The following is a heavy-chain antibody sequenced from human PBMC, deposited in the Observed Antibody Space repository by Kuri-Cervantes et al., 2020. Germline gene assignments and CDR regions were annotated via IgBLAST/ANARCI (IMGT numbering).Heavy chain of an antibody. CDR2: ISSSGSTI. CDR1: GFTFSDYY. CDR3: ARALIYGSGSPGGY. Sequence: LTCAASGFTFSDYYMSWIRQAPGKGLEWVSYISSSGSTIYYADSVKGRFTIARDNAKKSLHLQMNSLRAEDTAVYYCARALIYGSGSPGGYWGQGTLVTVSS. V-gene: IGHV3-11*04. J-gene: IGHJ4*02. D-gene: IGHD3-10*01.